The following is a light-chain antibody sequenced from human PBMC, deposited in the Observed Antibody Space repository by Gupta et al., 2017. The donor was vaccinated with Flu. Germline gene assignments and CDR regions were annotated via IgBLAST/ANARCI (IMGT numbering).Light chain of an antibody. J-gene: IGLJ1*01. Sequence: QSVLTQPPSASGTPGQRVTISCSGSSSNIGSNTVDWYQHLPGTAPKLLIYSNNQRPSGVPDRFSGSKSGTSASLDISGLQSEDEADYYCAAWDDSLNGYVFGTGTKVTVL. CDR3: AAWDDSLNGYV. CDR2: SNN. CDR1: SSNIGSNT. V-gene: IGLV1-44*01.